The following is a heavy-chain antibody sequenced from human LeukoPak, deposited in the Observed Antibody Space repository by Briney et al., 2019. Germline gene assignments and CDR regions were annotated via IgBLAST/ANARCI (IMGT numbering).Heavy chain of an antibody. Sequence: GASVNVSCNGSGYTFIGYYMDWVRQAPGQGLDWMGWINPNSGVTNYPHKFQGRVTMPWDTSTGTGYMELTRLTSDDTAVYYCARGPAAGIGAYSGQGTLVTVSS. J-gene: IGHJ4*02. CDR3: ARGPAAGIGAY. CDR1: GYTFIGYY. V-gene: IGHV1-2*02. D-gene: IGHD6-13*01. CDR2: INPNSGVT.